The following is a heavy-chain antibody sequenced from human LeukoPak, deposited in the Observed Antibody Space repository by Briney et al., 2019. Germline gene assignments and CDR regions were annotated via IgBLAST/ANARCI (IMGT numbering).Heavy chain of an antibody. Sequence: GASVKVSCKASGGTFSSYAISWVRQAPGQGLEWMGRIIPIFGIANYAQKFQGRVTITADKSTSTAYMELSSLRSEDTAVYYCARDRAAAGTNYYYGMGVWGQGTTVTVSS. D-gene: IGHD6-13*01. V-gene: IGHV1-69*04. CDR2: IIPIFGIA. CDR3: ARDRAAAGTNYYYGMGV. CDR1: GGTFSSYA. J-gene: IGHJ6*02.